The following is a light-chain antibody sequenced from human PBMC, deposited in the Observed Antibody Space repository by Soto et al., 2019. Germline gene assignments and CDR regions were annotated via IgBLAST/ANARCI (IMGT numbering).Light chain of an antibody. CDR1: QSIGSW. Sequence: DIQMTQSPSTLSAYVGDRVTITCRASQSIGSWLAWYQQKPGKAPKLLIYDASSLESGVPSRFSGSGSGTEFTLTISSLQPEDFATYYCQQLNSFPITFGQGTRLEIK. V-gene: IGKV1-5*01. J-gene: IGKJ5*01. CDR2: DAS. CDR3: QQLNSFPIT.